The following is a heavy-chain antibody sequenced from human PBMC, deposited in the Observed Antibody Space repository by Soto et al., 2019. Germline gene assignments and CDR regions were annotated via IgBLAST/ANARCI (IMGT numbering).Heavy chain of an antibody. J-gene: IGHJ4*02. Sequence: PVGSLRLSCAASGFTFFSFGMHWVRQAPGKGLEWVALISHDGTREYYADSVKGRFTISRDNSKNTLYVQMNILSDEDTAVYYCTKSADSAGWGVDFWGQGTLVTVSS. V-gene: IGHV3-30*18. CDR2: ISHDGTRE. CDR1: GFTFFSFG. D-gene: IGHD6-19*01. CDR3: TKSADSAGWGVDF.